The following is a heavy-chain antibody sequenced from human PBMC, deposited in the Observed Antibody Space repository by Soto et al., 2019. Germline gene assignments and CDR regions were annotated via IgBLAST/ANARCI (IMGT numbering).Heavy chain of an antibody. CDR1: GGSISSSSYY. CDR3: ARHPTYYYDSSGYYPPYFDY. Sequence: SETLSLTCTVSGGSISSSSYYWGWIRQPPGKGLEWIGSIYYSGSTYYNPSHKSRDTISVDTSKNQFSLKLSSVTAADTAVYYCARHPTYYYDSSGYYPPYFDYWGQGTLVTVSS. D-gene: IGHD3-22*01. CDR2: IYYSGST. J-gene: IGHJ4*02. V-gene: IGHV4-39*01.